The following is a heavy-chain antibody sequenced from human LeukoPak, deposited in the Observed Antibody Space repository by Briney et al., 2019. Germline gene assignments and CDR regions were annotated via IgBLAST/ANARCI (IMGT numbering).Heavy chain of an antibody. D-gene: IGHD3-10*02. CDR1: GFTFSSYE. CDR3: ARQLVRGVKPYYYYGMDV. CDR2: ISSSGSTI. Sequence: PGGSLRLSCAASGFTFSSYEMNWVRQAPGKGLEWVSYISSSGSTIYYADSVKGRFTISRDNAKNSLYLQMNSLRAGDTAVYYCARQLVRGVKPYYYYGMDVWGKGTTVTVSS. J-gene: IGHJ6*04. V-gene: IGHV3-48*03.